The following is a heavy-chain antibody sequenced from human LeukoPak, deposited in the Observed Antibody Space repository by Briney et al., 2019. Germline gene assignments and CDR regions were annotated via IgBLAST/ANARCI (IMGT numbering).Heavy chain of an antibody. V-gene: IGHV3-30*02. J-gene: IGHJ6*03. CDR3: ARGQRAHVEWYYYMDV. Sequence: GGSLRLSCAASGFTFSSYGMHWVRQAPGKGLEWVAFIRYDGSNKYYADSLKGRFTISRDNSKNTLYLQMNSLRADDTAVYYCARGQRAHVEWYYYMDVWGKGTTVTVSS. D-gene: IGHD1-26*01. CDR2: IRYDGSNK. CDR1: GFTFSSYG.